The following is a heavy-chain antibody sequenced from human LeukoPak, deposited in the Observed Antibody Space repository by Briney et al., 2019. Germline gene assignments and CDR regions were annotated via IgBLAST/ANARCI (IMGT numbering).Heavy chain of an antibody. CDR2: IYTSGST. CDR3: ARFYLETGELFSPPDY. CDR1: GGSISSGSYY. V-gene: IGHV4-61*02. J-gene: IGHJ4*02. Sequence: PSQTLSLTCTVSGGSISSGSYYWSWIRQPAGKGLEWIGRIYTSGSTNYNPSPKSRVTISVDTSKNQFSLKLSSVTAADTAVYYCARFYLETGELFSPPDYWGQGTLVTVSS. D-gene: IGHD3-10*01.